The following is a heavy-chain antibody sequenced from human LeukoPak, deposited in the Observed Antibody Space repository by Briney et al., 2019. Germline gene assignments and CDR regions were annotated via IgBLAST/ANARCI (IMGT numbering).Heavy chain of an antibody. CDR3: ATHRRSGSGGSENAFEI. J-gene: IGHJ3*02. CDR1: GGSISSSSYY. D-gene: IGHD5-12*01. Sequence: SETLSLTCTVSGGSISSSSYYWGWIRQPPGKGLEWIGSIYYSRSTYYNPSLQSRVTISVDTSKNQFSLKLNSVTAADTAIYYCATHRRSGSGGSENAFEIWGQGTMVTVSS. V-gene: IGHV4-39*01. CDR2: IYYSRST.